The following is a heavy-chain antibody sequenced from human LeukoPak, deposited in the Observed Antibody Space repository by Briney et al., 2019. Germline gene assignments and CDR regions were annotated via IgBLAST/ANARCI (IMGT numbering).Heavy chain of an antibody. V-gene: IGHV1-2*02. CDR1: GYTFTGYY. Sequence: ASVKVSCKPSGYTFTGYYLHWVRQAPGQGPEWMGWINPNTGATMYSQKFQGRVTMTRDTSASTGYMELRSLTSDDSAVYCCARDRVGSGWPRPYYFEIWGQGTLVTVSS. J-gene: IGHJ4*02. D-gene: IGHD6-19*01. CDR2: INPNTGAT. CDR3: ARDRVGSGWPRPYYFEI.